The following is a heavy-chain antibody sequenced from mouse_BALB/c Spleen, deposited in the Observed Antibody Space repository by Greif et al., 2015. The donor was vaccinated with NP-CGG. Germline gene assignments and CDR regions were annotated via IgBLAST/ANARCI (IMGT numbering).Heavy chain of an antibody. Sequence: HVQLQQSGAELVRPGSSVKISCKASGYAFSSYWMNWVKQRPGQGLEWIGQIYPGDGDTNYNGKFKGKATLTADKSSSTAYMQLSSLTSEDSAVYFCARVGNYYFDYWGQGTTLTVSS. CDR3: ARVGNYYFDY. V-gene: IGHV1-80*01. J-gene: IGHJ2*01. CDR2: IYPGDGDT. D-gene: IGHD2-1*01. CDR1: GYAFSSYW.